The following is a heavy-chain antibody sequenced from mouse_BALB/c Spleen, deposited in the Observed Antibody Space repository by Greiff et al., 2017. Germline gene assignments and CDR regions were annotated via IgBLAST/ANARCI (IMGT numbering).Heavy chain of an antibody. V-gene: IGHV14-1*02. J-gene: IGHJ2*01. CDR3: ARRWLRDFDY. D-gene: IGHD2-2*01. CDR1: GFNIKDYY. Sequence: VQLQQSGAELVRPGALVKLSCKASGFNIKDYYMHWVKQRPEQGLEWIGWIDPENGNTIYDPKFQGKASITADTSSNTAYLQLSSLTSEDTAVYYCARRWLRDFDYWGQGTTLTVSS. CDR2: IDPENGNT.